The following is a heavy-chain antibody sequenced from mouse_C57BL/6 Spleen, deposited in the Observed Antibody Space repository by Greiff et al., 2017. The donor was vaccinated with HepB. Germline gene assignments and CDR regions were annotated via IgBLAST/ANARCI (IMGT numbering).Heavy chain of an antibody. V-gene: IGHV1-52*01. CDR3: ARRGYSYAMDY. J-gene: IGHJ4*01. Sequence: QVQLQQPGAELVRPGSSVKLSCKASGYTFTSYWMHWVKQRPIQGLEWIGNIDPSDSETHYNQKFKDKATLTVDKSSSTAYMQLSSLTSEDSAVYYCARRGYSYAMDYWGQRTSVTVSS. CDR2: IDPSDSET. CDR1: GYTFTSYW. D-gene: IGHD2-3*01.